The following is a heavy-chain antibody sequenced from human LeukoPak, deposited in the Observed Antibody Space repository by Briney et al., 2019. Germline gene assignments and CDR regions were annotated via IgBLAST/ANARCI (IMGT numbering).Heavy chain of an antibody. J-gene: IGHJ4*02. CDR2: IKGGGSDT. V-gene: IGHV3-74*01. CDR1: GFTFSSYW. D-gene: IGHD4-17*01. Sequence: GGSLRLSCAASGFTFSSYWINWVRQTPGKGLEWVSRIKGGGSDTLYAASVKGGFTISRDNSKDTVYLQTSSLGVDDTAVYYCARSSTTVPNLLDYWGQGALVAVSS. CDR3: ARSSTTVPNLLDY.